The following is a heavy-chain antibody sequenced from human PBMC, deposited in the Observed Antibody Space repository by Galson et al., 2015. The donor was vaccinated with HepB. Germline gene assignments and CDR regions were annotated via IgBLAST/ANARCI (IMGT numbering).Heavy chain of an antibody. J-gene: IGHJ6*02. V-gene: IGHV3-48*02. CDR1: GFTFSSYS. D-gene: IGHD3-10*01. CDR3: ASHTRILGSYYYYYGMDV. Sequence: SLRLSCAASGFTFSSYSMNWVRQAPGKGLEWVSYISSSSSTIYYADSVKGRFTISRDNAKNSLYLQMNSLRDEDTAVYYCASHTRILGSYYYYYGMDVWGQGTTVTVSS. CDR2: ISSSSSTI.